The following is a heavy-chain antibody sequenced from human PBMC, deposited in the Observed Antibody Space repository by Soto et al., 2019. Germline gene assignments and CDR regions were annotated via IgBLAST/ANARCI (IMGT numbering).Heavy chain of an antibody. CDR3: AGREFASSSFHYYYHAVDV. CDR2: INHSGST. V-gene: IGHV4-34*01. Sequence: SETLSLTCAVYGGSFSDYFWTWIRQPPGKGLEWIGEINHSGSTNFNPSLKSRVAISADTSRNQFSLRVTSVTAADTAVYYCAGREFASSSFHYYYHAVDVWGQGTTVTVSS. CDR1: GGSFSDYF. D-gene: IGHD6-6*01. J-gene: IGHJ6*02.